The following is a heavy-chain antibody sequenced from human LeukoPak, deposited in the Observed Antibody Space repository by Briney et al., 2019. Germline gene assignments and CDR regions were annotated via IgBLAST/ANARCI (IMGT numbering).Heavy chain of an antibody. CDR1: GFTFDDYG. J-gene: IGHJ5*02. CDR2: INWNGGST. CDR3: AKDVRGSSLASRSNWFDP. Sequence: RAGGSLRLSCAASGFTFDDYGMSWVRQAPGKGLEWVSGINWNGGSTGYADSVKGRFTISRDNSKNTLYLQMNSLRAEDTAVYYCAKDVRGSSLASRSNWFDPWGQGTLVTVSS. V-gene: IGHV3-20*04. D-gene: IGHD6-6*01.